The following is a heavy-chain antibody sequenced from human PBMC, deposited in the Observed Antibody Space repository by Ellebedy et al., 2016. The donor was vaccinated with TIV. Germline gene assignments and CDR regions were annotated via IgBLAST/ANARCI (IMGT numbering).Heavy chain of an antibody. D-gene: IGHD6-19*01. CDR1: GYTLTELS. Sequence: ASVKVSCKVSGYTLTELSMHWVRQAPGQGLEWMGWINPSSGGTNYAQKFQGRVTMTRDTSVSTAYMELSRLTSDDTAVYYCARDSFTGFSSSHSFDFWGQGTLVTVSS. J-gene: IGHJ4*02. CDR2: INPSSGGT. V-gene: IGHV1-2*02. CDR3: ARDSFTGFSSSHSFDF.